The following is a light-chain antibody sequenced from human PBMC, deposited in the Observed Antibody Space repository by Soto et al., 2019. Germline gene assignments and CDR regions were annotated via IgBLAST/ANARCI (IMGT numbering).Light chain of an antibody. V-gene: IGKV4-1*01. CDR3: HQFYSTPYT. CDR2: WAS. Sequence: DIVMTQSPDSLAVSLGERATINCKSSQNILYSSNNNNYLAWYQQKPGQPPRLLIYWASTREFGVPDRFSGSGSWTDFTLTISSLQAEDVAVYYCHQFYSTPYTFGQGTKLEI. CDR1: QNILYSSNNNNY. J-gene: IGKJ2*01.